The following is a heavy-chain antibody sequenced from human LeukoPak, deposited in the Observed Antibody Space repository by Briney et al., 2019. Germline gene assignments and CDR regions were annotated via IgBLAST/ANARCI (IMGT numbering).Heavy chain of an antibody. V-gene: IGHV1-69*05. J-gene: IGHJ4*02. Sequence: GASVKVSCKASGGTFSSYAISWVRQAPGQGLEWMGRIIPIFGTANYAQKFQGRVTITTDESTSTAYMELSSLRSEDTAVCYCARDRVSGSYSGYFDYWGQGTLVTVSS. D-gene: IGHD1-26*01. CDR3: ARDRVSGSYSGYFDY. CDR1: GGTFSSYA. CDR2: IIPIFGTA.